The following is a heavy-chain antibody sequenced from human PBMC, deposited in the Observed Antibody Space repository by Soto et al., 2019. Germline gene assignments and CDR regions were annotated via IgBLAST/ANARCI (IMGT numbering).Heavy chain of an antibody. V-gene: IGHV3-7*01. Sequence: EVQLVESGGGLVQPGGSLRLYCAASGFTFSGYWMSWVRQAPGQGLEWVASIKFDGSEKYYVYSLKGRFIISRDKTKNTLSLPMNSMRVEDTAVYYCARDDGWNNVVVPPATQNHYFDYWGQGTWVTVSS. CDR2: IKFDGSEK. D-gene: IGHD2-2*01. J-gene: IGHJ4*02. CDR1: GFTFSGYW. CDR3: ARDDGWNNVVVPPATQNHYFDY.